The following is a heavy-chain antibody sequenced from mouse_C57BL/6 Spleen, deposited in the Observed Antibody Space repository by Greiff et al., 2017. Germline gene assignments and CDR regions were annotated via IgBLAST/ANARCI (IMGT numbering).Heavy chain of an antibody. Sequence: QVQLQQPGAELVKPGASVKLSCKASGYTFTSYWMHWVKQRPGRGLEWIGRIDPNSGGTKYNEKFKSKATLTVDKPSSTAYMQLSSLISEDSAVYYCARYYDYDAWFAYWGQGTLVTVSA. CDR3: ARYYDYDAWFAY. J-gene: IGHJ3*01. V-gene: IGHV1-72*01. CDR1: GYTFTSYW. CDR2: IDPNSGGT. D-gene: IGHD2-4*01.